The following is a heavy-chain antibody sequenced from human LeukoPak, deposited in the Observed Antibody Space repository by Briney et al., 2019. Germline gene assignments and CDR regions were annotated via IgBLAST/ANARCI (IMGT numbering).Heavy chain of an antibody. V-gene: IGHV4-39*01. CDR2: IYYTGKT. J-gene: IGHJ3*02. Sequence: SETLSLTCTVSGGSINSPGHMWGWIRQPPGKGLEWIASIYYTGKTYSNPSLKSRVTISVDPSENQYSLKMSSVTAADTAVYFCARVHSDAFDIWGQGTMVTVSS. CDR1: GGSINSPGHM. CDR3: ARVHSDAFDI.